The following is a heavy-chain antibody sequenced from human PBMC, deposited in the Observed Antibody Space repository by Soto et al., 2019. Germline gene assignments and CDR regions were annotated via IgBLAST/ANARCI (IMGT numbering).Heavy chain of an antibody. CDR2: ISSSSSYI. CDR1: GFTFSSYS. CDR3: ARDGCSSTSCYGGYGMDV. V-gene: IGHV3-21*01. D-gene: IGHD2-2*01. J-gene: IGHJ6*02. Sequence: GGSLRLSCAASGFTFSSYSMNWVRQAPGKGLEWVSSISSSSSYIYYADSVKGRFTISRDNAKNSLYLQMNSLRAEDTAVYYCARDGCSSTSCYGGYGMDVWGQGTTVTVSS.